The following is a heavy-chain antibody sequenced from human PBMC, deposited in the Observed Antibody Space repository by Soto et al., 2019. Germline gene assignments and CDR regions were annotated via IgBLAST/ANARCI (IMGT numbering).Heavy chain of an antibody. J-gene: IGHJ4*02. D-gene: IGHD3-3*01. CDR3: AKVYGTIFGGGPFDY. Sequence: GGSLRLSCAASGFTFSSYAMSWVRQAPGKGLEWVSAISGSGGSTYYADSVKGRFTISGDNSKNTLYLQMNSLRAEDTAVYYCAKVYGTIFGGGPFDYWGQGTLVTVSS. CDR1: GFTFSSYA. CDR2: ISGSGGST. V-gene: IGHV3-23*01.